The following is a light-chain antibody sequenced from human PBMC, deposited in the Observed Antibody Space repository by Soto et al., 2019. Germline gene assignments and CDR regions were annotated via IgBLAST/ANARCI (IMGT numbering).Light chain of an antibody. CDR2: ATS. CDR3: QKYNISPLT. J-gene: IGKJ4*01. V-gene: IGKV1-27*01. Sequence: DVQMTQSPSSLSAFVGDRVTITCRASQGIAPYLAWFQQKPGKVPKLLIYATSTLQSGVPSRFSGSGSGTDFTLTINSLQPDYVGTYYCQKYNISPLTFGGGTKVDIK. CDR1: QGIAPY.